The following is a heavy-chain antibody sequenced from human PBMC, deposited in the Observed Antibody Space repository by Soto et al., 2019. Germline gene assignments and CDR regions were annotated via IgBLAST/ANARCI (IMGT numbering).Heavy chain of an antibody. CDR2: ISAYNGNT. CDR3: ARDQVATSLHFDY. Sequence: ASVKLSCTASGYTFTSYGISWVRQSPGHGLEWMGWISAYNGNTNYAQKRQRRVTMTTHTSTSTAYRELRSLRSDDTAVYYCARDQVATSLHFDYWGQGTLVTV. CDR1: GYTFTSYG. J-gene: IGHJ4*02. V-gene: IGHV1-18*04. D-gene: IGHD5-12*01.